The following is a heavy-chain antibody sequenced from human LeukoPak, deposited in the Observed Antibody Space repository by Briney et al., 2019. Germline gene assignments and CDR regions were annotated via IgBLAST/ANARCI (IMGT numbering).Heavy chain of an antibody. CDR3: ARDGCGYCSGGSCYLCYYYYYMDV. CDR1: GGSISSGSYY. V-gene: IGHV4-61*02. D-gene: IGHD2-15*01. Sequence: SETLSLTCTVSGGSISSGSYYWSRIRQPAGKGLEWIGRIYTSGSTNYNPSLKSRVTISVDTSKNQFSLKLSSVTAADTAVYYCARDGCGYCSGGSCYLCYYYYYMDVWGKGTTVTVSS. J-gene: IGHJ6*03. CDR2: IYTSGST.